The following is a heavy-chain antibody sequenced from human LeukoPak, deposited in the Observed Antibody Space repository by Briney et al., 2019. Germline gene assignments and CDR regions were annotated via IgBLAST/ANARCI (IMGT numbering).Heavy chain of an antibody. Sequence: GGSLRLSCAASGFVFSSYAMCWVRQTPARGLEWLSSLRGDGETFYADSVKGRFTLSRDHSRNTVYLQLNNLRVEDTAIYYCANASWVSDADAVLWGQGTLVTVSS. D-gene: IGHD3-16*01. V-gene: IGHV3-23*01. CDR1: GFVFSSYA. CDR3: ANASWVSDADAVL. J-gene: IGHJ4*02. CDR2: LRGDGET.